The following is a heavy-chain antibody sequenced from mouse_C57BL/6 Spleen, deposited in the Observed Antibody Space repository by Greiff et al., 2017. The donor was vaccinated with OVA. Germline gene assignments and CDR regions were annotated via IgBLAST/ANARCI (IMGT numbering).Heavy chain of an antibody. V-gene: IGHV1-26*01. CDR1: GYTFTDYY. J-gene: IGHJ4*01. Sequence: EVQLQQSGPELVKPGASVKISCKASGYTFTDYYMNWVKQSHGQSLEWIGDINPNNGGTSYNQKFKGKATLTVDKSSSTAYMELRSLTSEDSAVYYCANKAMDYWGQGTSVTVSS. CDR3: ANKAMDY. CDR2: INPNNGGT.